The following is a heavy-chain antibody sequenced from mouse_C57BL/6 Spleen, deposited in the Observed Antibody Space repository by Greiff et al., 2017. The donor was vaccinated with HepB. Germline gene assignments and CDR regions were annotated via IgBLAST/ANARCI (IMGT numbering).Heavy chain of an antibody. D-gene: IGHD3-2*02. CDR2: IYPGSGNT. CDR1: GYTFTDYY. Sequence: QVQLQQSGAELVRPGASVKLSCKASGYTFTDYYINWVKQRPGQGLEWIARIYPGSGNTYYNEKFKGKATLTAEKSSSTAYMQLSSLTSEDSAVYFCARSGAQATAWFAYWGQGTLVTVSA. V-gene: IGHV1-76*01. J-gene: IGHJ3*01. CDR3: ARSGAQATAWFAY.